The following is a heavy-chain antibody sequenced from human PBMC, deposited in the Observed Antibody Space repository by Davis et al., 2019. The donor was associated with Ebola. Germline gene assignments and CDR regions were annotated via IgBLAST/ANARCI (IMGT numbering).Heavy chain of an antibody. V-gene: IGHV3-7*03. CDR2: IKQDGSEK. CDR3: AREASTAYCRGDCSDY. Sequence: GESLKISCAASGFTFSYSWMSWVRQAPGKGLEWVANIKQDGSEKYYVDSVKGRFTISRDNAKNSLYLQMNSLRAEDTAVYYCAREASTAYCRGDCSDYWGQGILVTVST. D-gene: IGHD2-21*02. CDR1: GFTFSYSW. J-gene: IGHJ4*02.